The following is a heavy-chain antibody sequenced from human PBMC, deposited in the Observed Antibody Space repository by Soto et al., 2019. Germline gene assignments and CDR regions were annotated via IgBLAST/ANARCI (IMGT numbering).Heavy chain of an antibody. Sequence: SETLSLTCTVSGGSISSGGYYWSWIRQHPGKGLEWIGYIYYSGSTYYNPSLKSRVTISVDTSKNQFSLKLSSVTAADTAVYYCERGSSSSPGTYYFDYWGQGTLVTVSS. CDR3: ERGSSSSPGTYYFDY. CDR1: GGSISSGGYY. CDR2: IYYSGST. V-gene: IGHV4-31*03. J-gene: IGHJ4*02. D-gene: IGHD6-6*01.